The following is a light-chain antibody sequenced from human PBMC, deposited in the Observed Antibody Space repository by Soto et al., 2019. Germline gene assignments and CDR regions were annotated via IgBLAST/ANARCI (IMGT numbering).Light chain of an antibody. CDR3: MQATHFPRT. CDR2: KIS. Sequence: VLTQTPLSSPVTLGQPASIFCRSNETLVHSNGDTYFNWLHQRPGQPPRLLISKISDRFYGVPDRFSGSGAGTLFTLSISRVEAEDVGVYYCMQATHFPRTFGQGTRVEIQ. V-gene: IGKV2-24*01. J-gene: IGKJ1*01. CDR1: ETLVHSNGDTY.